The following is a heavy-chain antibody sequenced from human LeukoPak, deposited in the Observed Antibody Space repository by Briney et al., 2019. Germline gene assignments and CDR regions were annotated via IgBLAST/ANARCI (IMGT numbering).Heavy chain of an antibody. CDR1: GYTLTELS. J-gene: IGHJ5*02. CDR3: ATWGYDILTGINWFDP. Sequence: ASVKVSCKVSGYTLTELSMHWVRQAPGKGLEWMGGFDPEDGETIYAQKFQGRVTMTEDTSTDTAYMELSSLRSEDTAVYYCATWGYDILTGINWFDPWGQGILVTVSS. V-gene: IGHV1-24*01. D-gene: IGHD3-9*01. CDR2: FDPEDGET.